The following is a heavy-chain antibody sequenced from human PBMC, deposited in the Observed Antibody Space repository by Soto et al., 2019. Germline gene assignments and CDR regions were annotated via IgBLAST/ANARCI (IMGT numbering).Heavy chain of an antibody. CDR2: TNPKSGAT. D-gene: IGHD2-21*02. J-gene: IGHJ6*02. CDR3: AKASDDYTMDV. Sequence: QAQLVQSGAEVKKSGASVKVSCKASGYTFTDYFVHWVRQAPRHGPEWMGWTNPKSGATKYAPRFQGRVTMTRDTSISTDYLEVSGLKFDDMAVYYCAKASDDYTMDVWGQGTPVTVSS. CDR1: GYTFTDYF. V-gene: IGHV1-2*02.